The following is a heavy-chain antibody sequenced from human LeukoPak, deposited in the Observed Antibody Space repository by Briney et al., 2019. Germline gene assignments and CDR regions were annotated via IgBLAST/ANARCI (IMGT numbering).Heavy chain of an antibody. CDR3: ARDTYFDWSAENNFDY. Sequence: GRSLRLSCAASGFTFSSYGMHWVRQAPGKGLEWVAVIWYDGSNKYYADSVKGRFTISRDNSKNTLYLQMNSLRAEDTAIYYCARDTYFDWSAENNFDYWGQGTLVTVSS. CDR2: IWYDGSNK. D-gene: IGHD3-9*01. CDR1: GFTFSSYG. V-gene: IGHV3-33*01. J-gene: IGHJ4*02.